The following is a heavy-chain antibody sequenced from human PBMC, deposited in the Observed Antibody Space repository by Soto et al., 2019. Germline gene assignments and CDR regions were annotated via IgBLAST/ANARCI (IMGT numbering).Heavy chain of an antibody. CDR2: IIPIFGTA. D-gene: IGHD2-15*01. CDR1: GGTFSSYA. V-gene: IGHV1-69*13. J-gene: IGHJ4*02. Sequence: ASVKVSCKASGGTFSSYAISWVRQAPGQGLEWMGGIIPIFGTANYAQKFQGRVTSTAEESTSTAYMELSSLRSEDTAVYYYARVAATQLDYWGQGTLVTVSS. CDR3: ARVAATQLDY.